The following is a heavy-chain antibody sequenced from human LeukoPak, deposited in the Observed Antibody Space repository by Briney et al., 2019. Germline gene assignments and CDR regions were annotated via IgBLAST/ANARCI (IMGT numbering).Heavy chain of an antibody. CDR3: AKAIHSYGNRLTYFNFDY. CDR2: ISWDGGST. J-gene: IGHJ4*02. D-gene: IGHD5-18*01. V-gene: IGHV3-43*01. CDR1: GFTFDDYT. Sequence: GGSLRLSCAASGFTFDDYTMHWVRQAPGKGLEWVSLISWDGGSTYYADSVKGRFTISRDNSKNSLYLQMNSLRTEDTALYYCAKAIHSYGNRLTYFNFDYWGQGTLVTVSS.